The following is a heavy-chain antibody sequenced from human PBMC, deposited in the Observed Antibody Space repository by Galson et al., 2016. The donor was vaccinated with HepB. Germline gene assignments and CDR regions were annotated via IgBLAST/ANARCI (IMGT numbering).Heavy chain of an antibody. CDR3: ARLGSGYDFDYYFDY. D-gene: IGHD5-12*01. Sequence: QSGAEVKKPGESLRISCKGSGYSFTSYWISWVRQMPGKGLEWMGRIDPTDSYTNYSPSFQGHVTISADKSISTAYLQWGSLKASDTAMYYCARLGSGYDFDYYFDYWGQGTLVTVSS. CDR1: GYSFTSYW. J-gene: IGHJ4*02. CDR2: IDPTDSYT. V-gene: IGHV5-10-1*01.